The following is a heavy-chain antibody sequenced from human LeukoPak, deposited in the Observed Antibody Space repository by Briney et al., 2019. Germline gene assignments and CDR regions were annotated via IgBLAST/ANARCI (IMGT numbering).Heavy chain of an antibody. V-gene: IGHV3-21*01. D-gene: IGHD6-19*01. Sequence: GGSLSLSCVASGWTFSSYSMNWVRQAPGKGLEWVSSINNSSSYIYYVCSVNGRFIISRHNDKHSLYLQMNSMRAEDTAVYYCARVRAGTIDYWGQGTLVTVSS. CDR2: INNSSSYI. J-gene: IGHJ4*02. CDR1: GWTFSSYS. CDR3: ARVRAGTIDY.